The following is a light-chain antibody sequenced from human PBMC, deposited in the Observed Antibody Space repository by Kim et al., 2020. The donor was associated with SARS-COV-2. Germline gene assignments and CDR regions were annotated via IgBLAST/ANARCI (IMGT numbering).Light chain of an antibody. CDR2: QDS. J-gene: IGLJ3*02. Sequence: SYELTQPPSVSVSPGQTASITCSGDKLGDKYACWYQQKPGQSPVLVIYQDSKRPSGIPERFSGSNSGNTATLTISGTQAMDEADYYCQAWDSSNNWVFGGGTKLTVL. CDR1: KLGDKY. V-gene: IGLV3-1*01. CDR3: QAWDSSNNWV.